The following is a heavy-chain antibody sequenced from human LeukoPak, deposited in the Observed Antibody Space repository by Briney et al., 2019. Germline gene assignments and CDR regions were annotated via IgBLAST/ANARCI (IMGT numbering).Heavy chain of an antibody. CDR3: ASPAVSGGSYYRAFDI. D-gene: IGHD1-26*01. CDR1: GFTFSYYW. J-gene: IGHJ3*02. V-gene: IGHV3-48*02. Sequence: GGSLRLSCAASGFTFSYYWMSWVRQAPGKGLEWVSYISSSSSTIYYADSVRGRFTISRDNAKNSLYLQMNSLRDEDTAVYYCASPAVSGGSYYRAFDIWGQGTMVTVSS. CDR2: ISSSSSTI.